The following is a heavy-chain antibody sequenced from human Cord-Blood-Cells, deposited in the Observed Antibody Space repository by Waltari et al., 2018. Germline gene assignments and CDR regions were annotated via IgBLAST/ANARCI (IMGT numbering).Heavy chain of an antibody. CDR3: ATTYNAGYSSSWYYFDY. CDR1: GGTFSSYA. Sequence: QVQLVQSGAEVKKPGSSVKVSCKASGGTFSSYAISWGRQAPGQGLEWMGGIIPILGTANYAQKFQGRVTITADESTSTAYMELSSLRAEDTAVYYCATTYNAGYSSSWYYFDYWGQGTLVTVSS. V-gene: IGHV1-69*01. CDR2: IIPILGTA. D-gene: IGHD6-13*01. J-gene: IGHJ4*02.